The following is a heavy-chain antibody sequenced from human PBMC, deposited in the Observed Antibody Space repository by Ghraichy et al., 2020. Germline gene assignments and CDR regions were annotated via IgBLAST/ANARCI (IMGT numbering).Heavy chain of an antibody. CDR2: IYYRGRT. J-gene: IGHJ4*02. D-gene: IGHD4-17*01. CDR1: GDSISYYY. Sequence: SETLSLTCTVSGDSISYYYWSWIRQPPGKGLEWVGYIYYRGRTTYNPSLNSRVTISVDTSKTQFSLKLTSVTAADTAVYYCARGSDYGEDYFDYWGQGTLVTVSS. V-gene: IGHV4-59*01. CDR3: ARGSDYGEDYFDY.